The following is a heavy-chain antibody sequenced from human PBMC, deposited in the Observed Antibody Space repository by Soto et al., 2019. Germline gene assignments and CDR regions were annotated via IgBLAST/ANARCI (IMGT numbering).Heavy chain of an antibody. J-gene: IGHJ5*02. D-gene: IGHD3-22*01. CDR1: AGSITTSY. CDR2: VSYRGST. CDR3: ASSGIVGREVNTWFDP. V-gene: IGHV4-59*01. Sequence: SETLSLICTVSAGSITTSYWSWIRQPLGKALEWIGYVSYRGSTNYNPSLKSRLTISIDTSKSQISLKLTSMTTADTAVYYCASSGIVGREVNTWFDPWGQGTLVTVSS.